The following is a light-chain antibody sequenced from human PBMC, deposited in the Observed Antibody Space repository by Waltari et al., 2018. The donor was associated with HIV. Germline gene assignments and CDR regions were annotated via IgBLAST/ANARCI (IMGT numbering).Light chain of an antibody. CDR3: QSYDSSLSGVL. Sequence: QSVLTQPPSVSGAPGQRVTISCPGSSSNLGAGYEVHWYQQLPGTGPKLLIYDINNRPSGVPDRFSGSKSGTSASLAITGLQAEDEADYYCQSYDSSLSGVLFGGGTKLTVL. J-gene: IGLJ2*01. CDR1: SSNLGAGYE. CDR2: DIN. V-gene: IGLV1-40*01.